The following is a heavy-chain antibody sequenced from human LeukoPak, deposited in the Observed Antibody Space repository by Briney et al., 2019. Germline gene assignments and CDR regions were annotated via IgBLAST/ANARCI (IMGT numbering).Heavy chain of an antibody. D-gene: IGHD2-2*01. Sequence: GGSLRLPCAASGFTFSSYAMSWVRQAPGKGVEWVSAISGSGGSTYYADSVKGRFTISRDNSKNTLYLQMNSLRAEDTAVYYCAKVQRFQLPRVGFGYWGQGTLVTVSS. J-gene: IGHJ4*02. V-gene: IGHV3-23*01. CDR1: GFTFSSYA. CDR2: ISGSGGST. CDR3: AKVQRFQLPRVGFGY.